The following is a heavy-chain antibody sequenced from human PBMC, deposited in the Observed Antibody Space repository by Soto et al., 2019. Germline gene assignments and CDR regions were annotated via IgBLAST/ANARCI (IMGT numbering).Heavy chain of an antibody. V-gene: IGHV3-30*04. Sequence: GGSLRLSCAASVFTFSSYTIHWVRLTPGRGLEWVLAISRGGSYIYYTDSVKGRFTVSRDNSKNTVFVQMNSLIPDDTALYFCARTRNGGVADSFDSWGQGTRVTVS. CDR1: VFTFSSYT. D-gene: IGHD3-3*01. CDR2: ISRGGSYI. CDR3: ARTRNGGVADSFDS. J-gene: IGHJ5*01.